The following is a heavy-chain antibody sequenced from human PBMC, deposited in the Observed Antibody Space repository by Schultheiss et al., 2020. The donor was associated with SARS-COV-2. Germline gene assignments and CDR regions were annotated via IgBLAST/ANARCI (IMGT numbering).Heavy chain of an antibody. CDR3: ARDTPARRWMTTVVTPEPFDY. V-gene: IGHV3-30*01. J-gene: IGHJ4*02. CDR2: ISYDGSNK. CDR1: GFTFSSYA. Sequence: GGSLRLSCAASGFTFSSYAMHWVRQAPGKGLEWVAVISYDGSNKYYADSVKGRFTISRDNSKNTLYLQMNSLRAEDTAVYYCARDTPARRWMTTVVTPEPFDYWGQGTLVTVSS. D-gene: IGHD4-23*01.